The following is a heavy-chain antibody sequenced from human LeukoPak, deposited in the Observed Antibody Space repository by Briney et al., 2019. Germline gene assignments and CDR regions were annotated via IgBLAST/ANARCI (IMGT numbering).Heavy chain of an antibody. D-gene: IGHD3-22*01. CDR2: IKQDGREK. CDR1: GFSFSSYW. J-gene: IGHJ4*02. Sequence: GGSLRLSCAASGFSFSSYWMSWVRQAPGKGLEWVANIKQDGREKYYVDSVKGRFTISRDNAKNTLYLQMNSLRAEDTAVYYCARDRYYDSSGYLFGYWGQGTLVTVSS. CDR3: ARDRYYDSSGYLFGY. V-gene: IGHV3-7*01.